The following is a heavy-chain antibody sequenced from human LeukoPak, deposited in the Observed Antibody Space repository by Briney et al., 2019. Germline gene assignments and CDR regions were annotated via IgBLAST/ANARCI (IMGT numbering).Heavy chain of an antibody. D-gene: IGHD2-8*02. Sequence: SQTLSLTCAISGDSVSTSNTAWNWIRQSPSRGLEWLGRTYYRSKWWNDYAVSMKGRITINPDTSKNQFFLHLNSMAPEDTAVYYCARDLRTGTAFESWGQGILVTVSS. CDR3: ARDLRTGTAFES. V-gene: IGHV6-1*01. J-gene: IGHJ4*02. CDR1: GDSVSTSNTA. CDR2: TYYRSKWWN.